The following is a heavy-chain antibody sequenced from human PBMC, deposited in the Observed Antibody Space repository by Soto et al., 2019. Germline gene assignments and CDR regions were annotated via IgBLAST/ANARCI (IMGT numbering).Heavy chain of an antibody. CDR1: GFTFSIYG. D-gene: IGHD3-22*01. J-gene: IGHJ6*02. V-gene: IGHV3-30*18. CDR3: AKDVKDSSGYYLHPHYYCMDV. Sequence: QVQVVESGGGVVQPGRSLRLSCAASGFTFSIYGIHWVRQAPGKGLEWVAFISYDGSNKYYADSVKGRFTISRDTSKNALYLQMNSLSAGDTAVYYCAKDVKDSSGYYLHPHYYCMDVWGQGTTVAVSS. CDR2: ISYDGSNK.